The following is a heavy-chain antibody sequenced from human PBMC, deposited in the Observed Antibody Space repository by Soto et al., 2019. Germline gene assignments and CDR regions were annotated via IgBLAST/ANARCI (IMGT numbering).Heavy chain of an antibody. J-gene: IGHJ4*02. CDR2: IYYSGST. Sequence: SETLSLTCTVSGGSISSSSYYWGWIRQPPGKGLEWIGSIYYSGSTYYNPSLKSRVTISVDTSKNQFSLKLSSVTAADTAVYYCARATAVAGNSFDYWGQGTLVTVSS. V-gene: IGHV4-39*01. D-gene: IGHD6-19*01. CDR3: ARATAVAGNSFDY. CDR1: GGSISSSSYY.